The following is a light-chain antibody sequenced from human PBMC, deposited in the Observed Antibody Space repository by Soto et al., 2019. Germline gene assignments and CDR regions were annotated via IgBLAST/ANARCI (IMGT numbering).Light chain of an antibody. V-gene: IGKV3-15*01. CDR3: QQYNNWPPEYT. CDR2: GAS. J-gene: IGKJ2*01. Sequence: EIVVTQSPATLSVSPGERATLSCRASQSVTTNLAWYQQKPGQAPRLLIYGASNRATGVPARFSGSGSGTEFTLTVSSLQSEDFAVYYCQQYNNWPPEYTFGQGTKLEIK. CDR1: QSVTTN.